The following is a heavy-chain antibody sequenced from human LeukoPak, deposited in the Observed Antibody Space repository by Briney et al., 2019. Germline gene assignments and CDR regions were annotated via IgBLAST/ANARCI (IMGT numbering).Heavy chain of an antibody. V-gene: IGHV1-69*06. Sequence: GSSVKVSCKASGGTFSSYAISWVRQAPGQGLEWMGGIIPIFGTANYAQKFQGRVTITADKSTSTAYMEPSSLRSEDTAVYYCARGSSGWYYFDYWGQGTLVTVSS. CDR2: IIPIFGTA. J-gene: IGHJ4*02. D-gene: IGHD6-19*01. CDR1: GGTFSSYA. CDR3: ARGSSGWYYFDY.